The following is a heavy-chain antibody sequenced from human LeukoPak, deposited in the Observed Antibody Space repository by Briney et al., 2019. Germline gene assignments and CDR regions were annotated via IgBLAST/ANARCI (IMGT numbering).Heavy chain of an antibody. CDR3: ARARDYYGSGSYYNIDY. V-gene: IGHV3-21*01. CDR1: GFTFSSYS. Sequence: PGGSLRLSCAASGFTFSSYSMNWVRQAPGKGLEWVSSISSSSSYIYYADSVKGRFTISRVNAKTSLYLQMNSLRAEDTAVYYCARARDYYGSGSYYNIDYWGQGTLVTVSS. J-gene: IGHJ4*02. CDR2: ISSSSSYI. D-gene: IGHD3-10*01.